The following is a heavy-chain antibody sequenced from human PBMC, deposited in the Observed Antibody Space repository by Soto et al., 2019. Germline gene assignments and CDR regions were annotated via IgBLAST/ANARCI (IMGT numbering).Heavy chain of an antibody. V-gene: IGHV1-18*01. D-gene: IGHD6-19*01. CDR1: GYTFTSYG. CDR3: ARDVEQWLVRGVPDY. Sequence: QVQLVQSGAEVKKPGASVKVSCKASGYTFTSYGISWVRQAPGQGLEWMGWISAYNGNTNYAQKLKGRVTMTTDTSTSTAYMELRSLRSDDTAVYYCARDVEQWLVRGVPDYWGQGTLVTVSS. J-gene: IGHJ4*02. CDR2: ISAYNGNT.